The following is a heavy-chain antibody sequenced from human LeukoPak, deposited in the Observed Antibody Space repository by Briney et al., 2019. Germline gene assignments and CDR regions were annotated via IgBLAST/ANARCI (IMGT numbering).Heavy chain of an antibody. J-gene: IGHJ4*02. V-gene: IGHV4-4*02. Sequence: SGTLSLTCAVSGGSISSSNWWSWVRPPPGKGLEWIGEIYHSGSTNYNPSLKSRVTISVDKSKNQFSLQLSSVTAEDTAVYYCAKVAYSNYPYYFDYWGQGTLVTVSS. CDR1: GGSISSSNW. CDR2: IYHSGST. CDR3: AKVAYSNYPYYFDY. D-gene: IGHD4-11*01.